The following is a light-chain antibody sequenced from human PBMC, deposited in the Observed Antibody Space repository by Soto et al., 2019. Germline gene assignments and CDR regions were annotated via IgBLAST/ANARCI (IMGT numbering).Light chain of an antibody. CDR3: SSFTSSNTYV. J-gene: IGLJ1*01. V-gene: IGLV2-18*02. Sequence: QSALTQPPSVSGSPGQSVATSCTGTSSDIGAYNRVSWYQQPPGTAPKLMIYDVNNRPSGVPDRFSGSKSGNTASLTISGLQADDEADYYCSSFTSSNTYVFGTGTRSPS. CDR2: DVN. CDR1: SSDIGAYNR.